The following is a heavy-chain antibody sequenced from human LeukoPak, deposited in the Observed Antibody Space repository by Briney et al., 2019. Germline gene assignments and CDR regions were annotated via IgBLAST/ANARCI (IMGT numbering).Heavy chain of an antibody. J-gene: IGHJ5*02. CDR2: VYYSGST. V-gene: IGHV4-59*02. Sequence: SETLSLTCVVSGGSVSGYYWGWIRQPPGRGLEWIGYVYYSGSTNYNPSFKSRVTISVDTSKNQFSLKLSSVTAADTAVYYCARSLKYCSSTSCYWFDPWGQGTLVTVSS. CDR1: GGSVSGYY. CDR3: ARSLKYCSSTSCYWFDP. D-gene: IGHD2-2*01.